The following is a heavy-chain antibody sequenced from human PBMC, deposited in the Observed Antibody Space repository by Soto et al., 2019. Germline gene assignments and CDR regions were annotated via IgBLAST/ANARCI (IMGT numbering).Heavy chain of an antibody. V-gene: IGHV3-33*01. CDR3: AISLFSYSSSSGRPLDY. CDR2: IWYDGSNK. J-gene: IGHJ4*02. D-gene: IGHD6-6*01. CDR1: GFTFSSYG. Sequence: GGSLRLSCAASGFTFSSYGMHWVRQAPGKGLEWVAVIWYDGSNKYYADSVKGRFTISRDNSKNTLYLQMNSLRAEDTAVYYCAISLFSYSSSSGRPLDYWGQGTLVTVSS.